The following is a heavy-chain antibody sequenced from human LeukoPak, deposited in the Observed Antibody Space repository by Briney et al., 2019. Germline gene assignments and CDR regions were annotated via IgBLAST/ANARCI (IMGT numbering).Heavy chain of an antibody. Sequence: GGSLRLSCAASGFTFSSYWMHWVRQAPGKGLVWVSRNNSDGSSTSYADSVKGRFTISRDNAKNTLYLQMNSLRAEDTAVYYCARVGRNYFDYWGQGTLVTVSS. CDR1: GFTFSSYW. CDR2: NNSDGSST. V-gene: IGHV3-74*01. CDR3: ARVGRNYFDY. D-gene: IGHD3-10*01. J-gene: IGHJ4*02.